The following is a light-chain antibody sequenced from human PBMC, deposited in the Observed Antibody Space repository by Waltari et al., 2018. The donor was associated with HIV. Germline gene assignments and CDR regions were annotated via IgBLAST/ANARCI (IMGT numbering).Light chain of an antibody. CDR2: LNSDGSH. J-gene: IGLJ3*02. CDR3: QTWDTGIQV. CDR1: SGHSHYD. V-gene: IGLV4-69*01. Sequence: QLVLTQSPYVSASLGASVKLTCTLSSGHSHYDIAGHQQQPEKGPRYLMKLNSDGSHNKGDGIPDRFSGSSSGAERYLTISSLQSDDEADYYCQTWDTGIQVFGGGTKLTVL.